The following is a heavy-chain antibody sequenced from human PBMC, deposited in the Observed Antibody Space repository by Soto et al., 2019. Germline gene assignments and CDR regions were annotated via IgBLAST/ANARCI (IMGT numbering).Heavy chain of an antibody. J-gene: IGHJ4*02. CDR3: VKDRVGGTYCYDSSALGL. CDR1: GFTFSSYA. D-gene: IGHD3-22*01. Sequence: PGGSLRLSCSASGFTFSSYAMHWVRQAPGKGLEYVSAISSNGGSTYYADSVKGRFTISRDNSKNTLYLQMSSLRAEDTAVYYCVKDRVGGTYCYDSSALGLWGQGTLVTVSS. V-gene: IGHV3-64D*06. CDR2: ISSNGGST.